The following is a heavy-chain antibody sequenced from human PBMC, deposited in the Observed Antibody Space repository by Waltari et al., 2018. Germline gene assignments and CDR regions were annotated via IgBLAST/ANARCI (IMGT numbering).Heavy chain of an antibody. CDR2: IKQDGSDT. V-gene: IGHV3-7*04. Sequence: EVQLVESGGGLVQPGGSLRLSCVASGFTFNTLGMSWVRQAPGKGREWVTDIKQDGSDTYYADSVKGRFTVSRDNAKNSLYLQMNSLRVEDTAVYYCARDWEGDRPNFDYWGQGTLVTVSS. CDR1: GFTFNTLG. D-gene: IGHD1-26*01. CDR3: ARDWEGDRPNFDY. J-gene: IGHJ4*02.